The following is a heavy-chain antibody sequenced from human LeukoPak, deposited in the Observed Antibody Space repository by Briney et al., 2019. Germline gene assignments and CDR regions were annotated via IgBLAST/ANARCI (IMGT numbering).Heavy chain of an antibody. V-gene: IGHV1-69*06. Sequence: SVKVSCKASGGTFTIYAISWVRQAPGEGGGWMGGITPIFGTANYAQKLQGRVTITADKSTSTAYMELSSLRSEDRAVYYCARDRGEDILTGYYDYWGQGTLVTVSS. D-gene: IGHD3-9*01. CDR2: ITPIFGTA. CDR1: GGTFTIYA. J-gene: IGHJ4*02. CDR3: ARDRGEDILTGYYDY.